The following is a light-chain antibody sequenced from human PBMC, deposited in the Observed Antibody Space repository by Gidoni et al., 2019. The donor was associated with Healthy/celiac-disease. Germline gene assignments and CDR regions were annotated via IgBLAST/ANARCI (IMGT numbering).Light chain of an antibody. CDR2: AAS. Sequence: IQMTQSPSSLSASVGDRVTITCRASLTFSSNVNWYQQKPGKAPKLLIYAASIVQSGVPSRFSGSGSGTDFTLTISSLQPEDFATYYCQQSYSTPRYTFGQGTKLEIK. CDR3: QQSYSTPRYT. J-gene: IGKJ2*01. V-gene: IGKV1-39*01. CDR1: LTFSSN.